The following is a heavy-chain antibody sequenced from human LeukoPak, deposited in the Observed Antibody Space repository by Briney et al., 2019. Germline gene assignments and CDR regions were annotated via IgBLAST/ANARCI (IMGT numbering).Heavy chain of an antibody. CDR2: IYSGGST. CDR3: ARDRPHYFDASG. Sequence: PGGSLRLSCAASGFTVSSNYMSWVRQAPGKGLEWVSVIYSGGSTYYADSVKGRFTISRDNSKNTLYLQMNSLRAEDTAVYYCARDRPHYFDASGGGRGTLVTVSS. CDR1: GFTVSSNY. V-gene: IGHV3-53*01. D-gene: IGHD3-9*01. J-gene: IGHJ4*02.